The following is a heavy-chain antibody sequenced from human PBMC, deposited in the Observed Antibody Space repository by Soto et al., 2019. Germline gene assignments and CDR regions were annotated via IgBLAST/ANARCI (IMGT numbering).Heavy chain of an antibody. Sequence: PSETLSLTCAVYGGSFSGYYWSWIRQPPGKGLEWIGEINHSGSTNYNPSLKSRVTISVDTSKNQFSLKLSSVTAADTAVYYCARGAGSGSYYRYYFDYWGQGTLVTVSS. V-gene: IGHV4-34*01. D-gene: IGHD3-10*01. J-gene: IGHJ4*02. CDR2: INHSGST. CDR3: ARGAGSGSYYRYYFDY. CDR1: GGSFSGYY.